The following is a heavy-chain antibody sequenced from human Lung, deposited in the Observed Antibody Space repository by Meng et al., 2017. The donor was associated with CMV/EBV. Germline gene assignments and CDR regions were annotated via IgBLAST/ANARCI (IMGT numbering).Heavy chain of an antibody. D-gene: IGHD2-15*01. Sequence: QVQVVVSGARVKKPGGPVEVPCKASGYTFTSYGISWVRQAPGQGLEWMGWISAYNGNTNYAQKLQGRVTMTTDTSTSTAYMELRSLRSDDTAVYYCARDLTYCSGGSCYPTTIDYWGQGTLVTVSS. CDR2: ISAYNGNT. CDR3: ARDLTYCSGGSCYPTTIDY. V-gene: IGHV1-18*01. CDR1: GYTFTSYG. J-gene: IGHJ4*02.